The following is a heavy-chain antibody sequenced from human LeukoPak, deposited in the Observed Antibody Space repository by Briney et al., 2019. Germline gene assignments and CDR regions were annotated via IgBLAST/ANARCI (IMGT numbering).Heavy chain of an antibody. V-gene: IGHV3-21*01. CDR2: ISSSSSYI. CDR1: GFTLSSYS. J-gene: IGHJ4*02. CDR3: ARGHLGATLFSSIDY. D-gene: IGHD1-26*01. Sequence: GGSLRLSCAASGFTLSSYSMNWVRQTPGKGLEWVSSISSSSSYIYYADSVKGRFTISRDNARNSLYLQMNSLRAEDTAVYYCARGHLGATLFSSIDYWGQGTLVTVSS.